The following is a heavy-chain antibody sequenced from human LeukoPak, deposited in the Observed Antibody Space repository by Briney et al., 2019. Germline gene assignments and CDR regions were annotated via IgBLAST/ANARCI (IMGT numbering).Heavy chain of an antibody. CDR2: IYYSGST. J-gene: IGHJ6*02. V-gene: IGHV4-59*01. Sequence: SETLSLTCTVSGGSISSYYWSWVRQPPGKGLEWIGYIYYSGSTNYNPSLKSRVTISVDTSKNQFSLKLSSVTAADTAVYYCARADFWSAQSTNGMDVWGQGTTVTVSS. CDR3: ARADFWSAQSTNGMDV. CDR1: GGSISSYY. D-gene: IGHD3-3*01.